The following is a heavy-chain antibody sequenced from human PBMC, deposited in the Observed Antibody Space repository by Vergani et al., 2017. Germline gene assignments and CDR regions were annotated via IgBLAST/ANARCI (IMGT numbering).Heavy chain of an antibody. J-gene: IGHJ4*02. CDR3: SIDGRDCGGDCYYSAFDY. CDR2: VDPEDGEP. D-gene: IGHD2-21*02. Sequence: EVQLVQSGTEVKQPGTTVNLSCKISGYTFTYYYIHWIRQAPGKGLEWMGLVDPEDGEPIYAEKFQGRVTITADTSAHTAFMQLSSRTSDDTAIYYCSIDGRDCGGDCYYSAFDYWGQGTLVTVSS. V-gene: IGHV1-69-2*01. CDR1: GYTFTYYY.